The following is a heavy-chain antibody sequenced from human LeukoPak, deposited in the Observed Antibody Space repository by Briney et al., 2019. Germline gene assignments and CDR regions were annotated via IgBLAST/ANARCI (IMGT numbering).Heavy chain of an antibody. CDR3: TTDPVFYPFDY. V-gene: IGHV3-15*07. CDR1: GFTFSSYS. J-gene: IGHJ4*02. CDR2: IKSKTDGGTT. D-gene: IGHD2/OR15-2a*01. Sequence: GGSLRLSCAASGFTFSSYSMNWVRQAPGKGLEWVGRIKSKTDGGTTDYAAPVKGRFTISRDDSKNTLYLQMNSLKTEDTAVYYCTTDPVFYPFDYWGQGTLVTVSS.